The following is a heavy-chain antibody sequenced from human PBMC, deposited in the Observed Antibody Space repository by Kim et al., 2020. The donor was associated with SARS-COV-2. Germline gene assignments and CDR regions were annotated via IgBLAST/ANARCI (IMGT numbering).Heavy chain of an antibody. CDR3: ARVVVRGVITDY. CDR2: ISYDGSNK. J-gene: IGHJ4*02. D-gene: IGHD3-10*01. V-gene: IGHV3-30*04. CDR1: GFTFSSYA. Sequence: GGSLRLSCAASGFTFSSYAMHWVRQAPGKGLEWVAVISYDGSNKYYADSVKGRFTISRDNSKNTLYLQMNSLRAEDTAVYYCARVVVRGVITDYWGQGTLVTVSS.